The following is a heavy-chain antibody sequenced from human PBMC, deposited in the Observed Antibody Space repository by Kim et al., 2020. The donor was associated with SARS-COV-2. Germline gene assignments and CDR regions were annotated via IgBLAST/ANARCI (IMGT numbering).Heavy chain of an antibody. Sequence: SETLSLTCTVSGVSVSSSNYYWGWIRQPPGKGLEWIGNIYYTGDTYYNPSLKSRVTISVDTSKNHFSLKLSFLTTADTAVYYCARLEYSSSSRLFDSWGHGTLVTVSS. V-gene: IGHV4-39*02. CDR2: IYYTGDT. CDR1: GVSVSSSNYY. CDR3: ARLEYSSSSRLFDS. J-gene: IGHJ5*01. D-gene: IGHD6-6*01.